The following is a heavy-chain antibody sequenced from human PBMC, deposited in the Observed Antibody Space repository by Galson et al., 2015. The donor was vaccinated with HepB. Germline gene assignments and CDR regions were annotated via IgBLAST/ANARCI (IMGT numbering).Heavy chain of an antibody. J-gene: IGHJ5*02. V-gene: IGHV3-30*04. Sequence: SLRLSCAASGFTFSSYAMHWVRQAPGKGLEWVAVISYDGSNKYYADSVKGRFTISRDNSKNTLYPQMNSLIAEDTAVYYCARDAPSFEVPFTFGELLGWFDPWGQGTLVTVSS. CDR3: ARDAPSFEVPFTFGELLGWFDP. CDR1: GFTFSSYA. CDR2: ISYDGSNK. D-gene: IGHD3-10*01.